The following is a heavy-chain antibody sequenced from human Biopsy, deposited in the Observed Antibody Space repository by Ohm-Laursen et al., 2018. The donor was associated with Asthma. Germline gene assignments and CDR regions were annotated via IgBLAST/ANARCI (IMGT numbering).Heavy chain of an antibody. CDR1: GAYIGTPDYH. J-gene: IGHJ6*02. Sequence: SETLSLTCTVSGAYIGTPDYHWSWIRQSPGKGPEWIGFVFYSGTTHYSRSLERRLYISIDTARNEFSMRLRSLTAADTAVYFCARVASDGDVYFGIDVWGPGTTVSVS. CDR2: VFYSGTT. V-gene: IGHV4-30-4*01. CDR3: ARVASDGDVYFGIDV. D-gene: IGHD4-17*01.